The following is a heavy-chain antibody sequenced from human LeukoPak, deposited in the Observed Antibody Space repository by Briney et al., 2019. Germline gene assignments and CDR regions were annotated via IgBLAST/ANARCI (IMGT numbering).Heavy chain of an antibody. D-gene: IGHD2-2*01. CDR3: ARGRVPAAITFDY. V-gene: IGHV4-34*01. CDR1: GGSFSGYY. J-gene: IGHJ4*02. Sequence: PSETLSLTCAVYGGSFSGYYWSWIRQPPGKGLEWIGEINHSGSTNYNPSLKSRVTISVDTSKNQFSLKLSSVTAADTAVYYCARGRVPAAITFDYWGQGTLVTASS. CDR2: INHSGST.